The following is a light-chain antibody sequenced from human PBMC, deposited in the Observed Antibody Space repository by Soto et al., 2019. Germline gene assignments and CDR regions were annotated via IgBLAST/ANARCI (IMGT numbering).Light chain of an antibody. J-gene: IGLJ1*01. CDR1: SSDVGSYDL. Sequence: QSALTQPASVSGSPGQSITISCTGTSSDVGSYDLVSWYQQPPGKAPKLMIYEDTKRPSGISTRFSGSKSGNAASLTISGLQAEDEADYYCCLYAGSGPFVCGTGTKLTVL. CDR2: EDT. V-gene: IGLV2-23*01. CDR3: CLYAGSGPFV.